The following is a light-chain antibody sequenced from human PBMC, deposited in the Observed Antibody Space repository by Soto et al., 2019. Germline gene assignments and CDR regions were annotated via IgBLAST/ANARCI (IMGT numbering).Light chain of an antibody. CDR2: DNN. CDR1: SSNIGNNY. CDR3: GTWDSSLSAVV. J-gene: IGLJ2*01. Sequence: QSVLTQPPSVSAAPGQKVTISCSGSSSNIGNNYVSWYQQLPGTAPKLLTYDNNKRPSGIPDRFSGFKSGTSATLGITGLQTGDEADYYCGTWDSSLSAVVFGGGTKLTVL. V-gene: IGLV1-51*01.